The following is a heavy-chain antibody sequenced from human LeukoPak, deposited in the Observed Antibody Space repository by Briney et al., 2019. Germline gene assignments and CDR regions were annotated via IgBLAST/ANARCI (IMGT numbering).Heavy chain of an antibody. CDR2: ISGSGGST. Sequence: GGSLRLSCPASGFTFNNYAMIWVRQAPGKGLEWVSGISGSGGSTYYADSVKGRFRISRDNSKNTLYLQMNGLRVDDTAVYYCAKGVQWAVPGSCLDSWGLGTLVTVSS. CDR3: AKGVQWAVPGSCLDS. CDR1: GFTFNNYA. J-gene: IGHJ4*02. V-gene: IGHV3-23*01. D-gene: IGHD6-19*01.